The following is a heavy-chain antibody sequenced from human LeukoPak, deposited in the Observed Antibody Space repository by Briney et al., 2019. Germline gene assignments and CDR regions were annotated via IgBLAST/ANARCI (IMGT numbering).Heavy chain of an antibody. CDR3: ARGKSGSYGLVDY. J-gene: IGHJ4*02. CDR2: IIPILGIA. D-gene: IGHD1-26*01. CDR1: GGTFSSYA. V-gene: IGHV1-69*04. Sequence: ASVKVSCKASGGTFSSYAISWVRQAPGQGLEWMGRIIPILGIANYARKFQGRVTITADKSTSTAYMELSSLRSEDTAVYYCARGKSGSYGLVDYWGQGTLVTVSS.